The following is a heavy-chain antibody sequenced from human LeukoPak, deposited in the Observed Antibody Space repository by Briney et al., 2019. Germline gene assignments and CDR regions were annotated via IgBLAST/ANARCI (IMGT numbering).Heavy chain of an antibody. CDR3: ARANHDFWSGPVDY. CDR2: INHSGST. D-gene: IGHD3-3*01. V-gene: IGHV4-34*01. CDR1: GGSFSGYY. J-gene: IGHJ4*02. Sequence: SETLSLTCAVYGGSFSGYYWSWIRQPPGKGLEWIGEINHSGSTNYNPSLKSRVTISVDTSKNQFSLKLSSVTAADTAVYYCARANHDFWSGPVDYWGQGTLVTVSS.